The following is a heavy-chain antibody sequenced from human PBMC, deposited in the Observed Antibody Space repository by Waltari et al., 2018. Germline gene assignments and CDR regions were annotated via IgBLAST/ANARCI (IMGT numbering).Heavy chain of an antibody. CDR2: VDPEDGEN. CDR3: ATLYCSGGSCHYDY. V-gene: IGHV1-69-2*01. CDR1: GYTFSDYQ. J-gene: IGHJ4*02. Sequence: EVQLVQSGAEVKKPGTSVKVSCRVSGYTFSDYQIHWVQQAPGKGLKWLGFVDPEDGENLYAETFQDRLTISADSSTDTAYMQLRSLTSEDTAVYFCATLYCSGGSCHYDYWGQGTLVTVSS. D-gene: IGHD2-15*01.